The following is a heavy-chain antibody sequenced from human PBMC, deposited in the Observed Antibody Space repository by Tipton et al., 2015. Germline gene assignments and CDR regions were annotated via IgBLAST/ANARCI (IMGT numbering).Heavy chain of an antibody. CDR2: IFPRDSDT. D-gene: IGHD6-13*01. J-gene: IGHJ4*02. CDR3: ARHSLQQLVSDLDY. Sequence: QLVQSGAEVKKPGESLMISCKGFGYIFGNYYIAWVRQMPGKGLEWMGIIFPRDSDTRYSPSFHGQVTMSADTSINTAYLQWNSLKASDTAMYYCARHSLQQLVSDLDYWGQGTLVTVSS. CDR1: GYIFGNYY. V-gene: IGHV5-51*01.